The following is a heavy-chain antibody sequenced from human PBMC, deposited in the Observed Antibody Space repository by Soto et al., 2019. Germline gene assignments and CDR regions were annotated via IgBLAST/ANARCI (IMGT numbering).Heavy chain of an antibody. Sequence: GSLRLSCSASGFTVRANYMSWVRQAPGKGLEWVSVIYSGGTTYYADSVKGRFIISRDISKNTLYLQMNILRAEDTAVYYCAKDEEYCSTLCYRYHGYWGQGTLVTVSS. V-gene: IGHV3-53*01. D-gene: IGHD2-2*01. CDR3: AKDEEYCSTLCYRYHGY. J-gene: IGHJ4*02. CDR2: IYSGGTT. CDR1: GFTVRANY.